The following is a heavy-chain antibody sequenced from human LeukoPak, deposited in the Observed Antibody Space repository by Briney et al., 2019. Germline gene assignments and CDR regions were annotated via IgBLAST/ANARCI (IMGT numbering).Heavy chain of an antibody. D-gene: IGHD6-13*01. CDR1: GGSFSGYY. Sequence: SGTLSLTCAVYGGSFSGYYWSWIRQPPGKGLEWIGEINHSGSTNYNPSLKSRVTISVDTSKNQFSLKLSSVTAADTAVYYCARSAIAAAGTETGEANWFDPWGQGTLVTVSS. CDR2: INHSGST. CDR3: ARSAIAAAGTETGEANWFDP. V-gene: IGHV4-34*01. J-gene: IGHJ5*02.